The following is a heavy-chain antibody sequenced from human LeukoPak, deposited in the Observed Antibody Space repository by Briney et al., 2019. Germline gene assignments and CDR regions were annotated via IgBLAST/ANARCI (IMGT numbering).Heavy chain of an antibody. CDR1: GFTFSSYA. J-gene: IGHJ4*02. CDR2: ITGSGGST. D-gene: IGHD3-3*01. V-gene: IGHV3-23*01. CDR3: ATADPAYYDFWSGYYLLDY. Sequence: GGSLRLSCAASGFTFSSYAMSWVRQAPGKGLEWVSAITGSGGSTSYADSVKGRFTISRDNSKNTLYLQMNSLRAEDTAVYYCATADPAYYDFWSGYYLLDYWGQGTLVTVSS.